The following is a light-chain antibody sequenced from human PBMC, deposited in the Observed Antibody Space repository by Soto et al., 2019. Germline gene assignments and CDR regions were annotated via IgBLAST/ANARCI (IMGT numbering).Light chain of an antibody. CDR1: QSVSSN. CDR3: QQYNNWRIT. Sequence: EIVMTQSPATLSVSPGERATLSCRASQSVSSNLAWYQQKPGQAPRLLIYGASTRATGIPARFSGSGSGTEFTLTISSLQSEDFAVYYCQQYNNWRITFGQGXRLEIK. J-gene: IGKJ5*01. CDR2: GAS. V-gene: IGKV3-15*01.